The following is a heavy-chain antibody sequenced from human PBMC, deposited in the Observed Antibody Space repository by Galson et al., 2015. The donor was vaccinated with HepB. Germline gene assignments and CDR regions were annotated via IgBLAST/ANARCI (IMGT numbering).Heavy chain of an antibody. D-gene: IGHD4-17*01. V-gene: IGHV3-30*04. J-gene: IGHJ4*02. CDR3: ARGRTRYGDYVSY. Sequence: SLRLSCAASGFTFSSYAMHWVRQAPGKGLEWVAVISYDGSNKYYADSVKGRFTISRDNSKNTLYLQMNSLRAEDTAVYYCARGRTRYGDYVSYWGQGTLVTVSS. CDR1: GFTFSSYA. CDR2: ISYDGSNK.